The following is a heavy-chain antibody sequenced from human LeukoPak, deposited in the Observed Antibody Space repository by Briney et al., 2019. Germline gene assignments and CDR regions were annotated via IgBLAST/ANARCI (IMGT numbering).Heavy chain of an antibody. Sequence: SETLSLTCTVSGGSISSSSYYWGWIRQPPGKGLEWTGSIYYSGSTYYNPSLKSRVTISVDTSKNQFSLKLSSVTAADTAVYYCARESPTYYYGSGSYRRYFDYWGQGTLVTVSS. J-gene: IGHJ4*02. CDR2: IYYSGST. CDR3: ARESPTYYYGSGSYRRYFDY. D-gene: IGHD3-10*01. V-gene: IGHV4-39*07. CDR1: GGSISSSSYY.